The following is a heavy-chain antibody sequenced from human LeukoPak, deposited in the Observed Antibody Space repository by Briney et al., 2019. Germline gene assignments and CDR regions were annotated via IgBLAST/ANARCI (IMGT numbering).Heavy chain of an antibody. J-gene: IGHJ2*01. CDR1: GGSISSYY. CDR2: IYYSGSN. D-gene: IGHD1-26*01. V-gene: IGHV4-59*12. Sequence: SETLSLTCTVSGGSISSYYWSWIRQPPGKGLEWIGYIYYSGSNNYNPSLKSRVTISVDTSKNQFSLKLSSVTAADTAVYYCARGCYGWELPKRYFDLWGRGTLVTVSS. CDR3: ARGCYGWELPKRYFDL.